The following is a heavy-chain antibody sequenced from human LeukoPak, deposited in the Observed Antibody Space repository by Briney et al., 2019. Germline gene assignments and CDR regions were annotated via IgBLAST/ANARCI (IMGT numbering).Heavy chain of an antibody. CDR3: ARESYGALVGMDV. V-gene: IGHV3-7*01. CDR2: IKQDGSEK. J-gene: IGHJ6*03. Sequence: GGSLRLSCAASGFTFSSYWMGWVRQAPGKGLEWVANIKQDGSEKYYVDSVKGRFTISRDNAKNSLYLQMNSLRAEDTAVYYCARESYGALVGMDVWGKGTTVTVSS. CDR1: GFTFSSYW. D-gene: IGHD4/OR15-4a*01.